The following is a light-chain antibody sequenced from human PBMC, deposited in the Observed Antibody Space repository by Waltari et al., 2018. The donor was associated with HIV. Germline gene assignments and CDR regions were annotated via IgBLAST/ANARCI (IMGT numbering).Light chain of an antibody. CDR1: RSNIGAGYD. J-gene: IGLJ2*01. CDR3: QSHDSSLSGSV. Sequence: QSVLTQPPSVSEAPGQSVTISCTGSRSNIGAGYDVHWYRPLPGTAPKLLIYGNNNRPSGVPDRFSNSKSGRSASLAITGLQTEDEADYYCQSHDSSLSGSVFGGGTKLTVL. CDR2: GNN. V-gene: IGLV1-40*01.